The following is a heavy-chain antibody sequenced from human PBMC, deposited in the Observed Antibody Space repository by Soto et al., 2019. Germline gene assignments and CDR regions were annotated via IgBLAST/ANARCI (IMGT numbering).Heavy chain of an antibody. J-gene: IGHJ6*02. D-gene: IGHD3-22*01. Sequence: KPSETLSLTCTVSGGSISSSGYYWGWIRQSPGKGLEWIGTIFYSGTTYYNPSLESRITISRDTSNNQFSLKLTSVTAADTAVYYCARHYYDSSGYPAPYYHGMDVWGQGTTVTVSS. CDR3: ARHYYDSSGYPAPYYHGMDV. V-gene: IGHV4-39*01. CDR1: GGSISSSGYY. CDR2: IFYSGTT.